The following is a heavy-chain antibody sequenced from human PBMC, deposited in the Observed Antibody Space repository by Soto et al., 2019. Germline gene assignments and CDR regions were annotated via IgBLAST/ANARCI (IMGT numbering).Heavy chain of an antibody. CDR2: IYYSGST. V-gene: IGHV4-39*01. J-gene: IGHJ4*02. CDR3: ARLRTSSVVTDYFDY. Sequence: SETLSLTCTVSGGSISSSSYYWGWIRQPPGKGLEWIGSIYYSGSTYYNPSLKCRVTLSVDTSKTLFSLNLSSVTAADTSVYYCARLRTSSVVTDYFDYWGQGTLVTVSS. D-gene: IGHD3-22*01. CDR1: GGSISSSSYY.